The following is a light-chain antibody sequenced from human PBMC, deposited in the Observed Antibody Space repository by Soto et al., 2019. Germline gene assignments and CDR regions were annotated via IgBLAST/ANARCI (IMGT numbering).Light chain of an antibody. CDR1: SSDVGGYNY. J-gene: IGLJ1*01. V-gene: IGLV2-14*03. CDR3: SSYTTSNTRQIV. Sequence: QSALTQPASVSGSPGQSITISCTGTSSDVGGYNYVSWYQHHPGKAPKLIMYDVSNRPSGVSNRFSGSKSGNTASLTISGLQLEDEADYYCSSYTTSNTRQIVFGTGTKLTVL. CDR2: DVS.